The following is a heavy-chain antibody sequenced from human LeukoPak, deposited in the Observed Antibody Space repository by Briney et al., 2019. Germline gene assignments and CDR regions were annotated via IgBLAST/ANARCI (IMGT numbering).Heavy chain of an antibody. Sequence: GGSLRLSCAASGFTFSSYSMNWVRQAPGKGLEWVSSISSSSSYIYYADSVKGRFTISRDNAKNSLYLQMNSLRAEDTAVYYCARDGRGVVVPAADYWGQGTLVTVSS. CDR2: ISSSSSYI. J-gene: IGHJ4*02. CDR3: ARDGRGVVVPAADY. CDR1: GFTFSSYS. V-gene: IGHV3-21*01. D-gene: IGHD2-2*01.